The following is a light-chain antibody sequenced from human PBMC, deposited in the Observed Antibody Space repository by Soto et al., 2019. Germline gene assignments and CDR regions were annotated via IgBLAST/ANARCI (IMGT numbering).Light chain of an antibody. CDR3: EQQCT. V-gene: IGKV3-20*01. CDR1: RSMSSSY. Sequence: EIVLTQSPGTLSLSPGERATLSCRSSRSMSSSYVVWYQQKPGQAPRLLIYAASRRAPGIPDRFSGSGSATEYNLTVSRLEPEDCALYDCEQQCTFGQGIMLEIK. J-gene: IGKJ2*02. CDR2: AAS.